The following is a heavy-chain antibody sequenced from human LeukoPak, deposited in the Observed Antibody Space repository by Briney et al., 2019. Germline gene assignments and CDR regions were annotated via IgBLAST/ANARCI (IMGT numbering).Heavy chain of an antibody. D-gene: IGHD3-22*01. J-gene: IGHJ4*02. CDR1: GGSISRYY. CDR2: IYYSGST. Sequence: SETLSLTCTVSGGSISRYYWSWIRQPPGKGLEWIGYIYYSGSTNYNPSLKSRVTISVDTSKNQFSLKLSSVTAADTAVYYCAGYYDSSGYYYIDYWGQGTLVTVSS. CDR3: AGYYDSSGYYYIDY. V-gene: IGHV4-59*01.